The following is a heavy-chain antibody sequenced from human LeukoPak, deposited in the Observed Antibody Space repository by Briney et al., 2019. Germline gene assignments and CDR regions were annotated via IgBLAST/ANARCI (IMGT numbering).Heavy chain of an antibody. V-gene: IGHV3-74*01. CDR2: IKGDGSST. CDR1: GFGFSYYW. J-gene: IGHJ4*02. Sequence: GGSLRLSCATSGFGFSYYWMHWFRQVPGKGLVWVSRIKGDGSSTRNADSVKGRFAISRDNSKNTVYLQMNSLRAEDAAVYYCANGKSEDNSGWPRGTFWGQGTLVTVSS. D-gene: IGHD5-12*01. CDR3: ANGKSEDNSGWPRGTF.